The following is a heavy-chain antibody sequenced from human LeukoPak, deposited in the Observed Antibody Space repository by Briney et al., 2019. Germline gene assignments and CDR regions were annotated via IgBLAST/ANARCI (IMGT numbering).Heavy chain of an antibody. D-gene: IGHD3-16*02. V-gene: IGHV4-34*01. CDR2: INHSGST. CDR1: GGSFSGYY. Sequence: PSETLSLTCAVYGGSFSGYYWSWIRQPPGKGLEWIGEINHSGSTNYNPSLKSRVTISVDTSKNQFSLKLSSVTAADTAVYYCARSAMITFRGVIAPRPSYMDVWGKGTTVTVSS. J-gene: IGHJ6*03. CDR3: ARSAMITFRGVIAPRPSYMDV.